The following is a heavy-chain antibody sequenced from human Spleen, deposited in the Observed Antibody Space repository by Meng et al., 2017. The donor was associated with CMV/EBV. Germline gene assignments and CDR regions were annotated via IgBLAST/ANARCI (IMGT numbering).Heavy chain of an antibody. V-gene: IGHV4-61*01. D-gene: IGHD3-3*01. Sequence: GSVNSGSYYWNWIRQPPRKGLEWIGYIYYSGNTNYHPSLKSRVTILIDTSKNQFSLKLSSVTVADTAVYYCARGDLVHYDPRGYFDYWGQGTLVTVSS. CDR1: GSVNSGSYY. CDR2: IYYSGNT. J-gene: IGHJ4*02. CDR3: ARGDLVHYDPRGYFDY.